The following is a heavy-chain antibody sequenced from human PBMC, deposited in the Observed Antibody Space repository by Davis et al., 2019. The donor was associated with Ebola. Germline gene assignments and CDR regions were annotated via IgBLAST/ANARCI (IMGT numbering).Heavy chain of an antibody. D-gene: IGHD2-2*01. Sequence: SETLSLTCAVYGESFSGYYWSWVRQAPGKGLEWIGDINHRGTTNYSPSLKSRVTMSVDTSKNQFSLKLKSLTAADTAVYYCARHCSTTSCSWFDPWGQGTLVTVSS. J-gene: IGHJ5*02. V-gene: IGHV4-34*01. CDR1: GESFSGYY. CDR3: ARHCSTTSCSWFDP. CDR2: INHRGTT.